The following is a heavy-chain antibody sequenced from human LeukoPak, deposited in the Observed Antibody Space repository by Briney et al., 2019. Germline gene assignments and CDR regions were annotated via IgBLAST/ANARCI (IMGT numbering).Heavy chain of an antibody. V-gene: IGHV4-59*08. D-gene: IGHD5-18*01. CDR2: INNRGGT. CDR1: GVSVSSFF. J-gene: IGHJ6*02. Sequence: SDTLSLTCTVSGVSVSSFFWSWIRQPPGKGLEFIGYINNRGGTKINPSLASRVTISLGTPQNQFHLRLQSVTAADTAVYYCARLGPRGYSYGHGPYYYYGMDVWGQGTTVTVSS. CDR3: ARLGPRGYSYGHGPYYYYGMDV.